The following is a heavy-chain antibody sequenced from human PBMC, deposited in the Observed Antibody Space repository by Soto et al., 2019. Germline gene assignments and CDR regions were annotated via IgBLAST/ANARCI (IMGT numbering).Heavy chain of an antibody. D-gene: IGHD6-19*01. V-gene: IGHV1-69*13. CDR1: GGIFSSYA. Sequence: ASVKVSCKASGGIFSSYAISWVRQAPGQGLEWMGGIIPIFGTANYAQKFQGRVTITADESTSTAYMELSSLRSEDTAVYYCARERLRAVAGKYYYYYGMDVWGQGTTVTVSS. CDR3: ARERLRAVAGKYYYYYGMDV. CDR2: IIPIFGTA. J-gene: IGHJ6*02.